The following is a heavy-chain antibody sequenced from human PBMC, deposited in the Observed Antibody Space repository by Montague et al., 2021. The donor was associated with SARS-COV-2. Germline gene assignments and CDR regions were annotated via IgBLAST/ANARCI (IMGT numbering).Heavy chain of an antibody. CDR3: ARGDRTGWQTDY. V-gene: IGHV3-13*04. CDR1: GFTFSSYD. CDR2: IHTDGDT. D-gene: IGHD6-19*01. J-gene: IGHJ4*02. Sequence: SLRLSCAASGFTFSSYDLHWVRQATGKGLACVSIIHTDGDTYYPGSVTGRFTISSDNAKNSLYLQMNSLRAGDTAVYYCARGDRTGWQTDYWGQGTLVTVSS.